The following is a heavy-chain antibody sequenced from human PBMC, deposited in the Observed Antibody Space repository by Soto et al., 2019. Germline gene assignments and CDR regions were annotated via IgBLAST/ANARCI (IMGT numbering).Heavy chain of an antibody. D-gene: IGHD2-15*01. Sequence: EVQLLESGGGLVQPGGSLRLSCAASGFTFSTYALTWVRQAPGKGLEWVSSISGSGATTYYADSVTGRFTISRDSSKNTLYLQMDSLRDEDTAIYYCAKDGGGNCDIGCWFDPWGQGTLVTVAS. J-gene: IGHJ5*02. CDR2: ISGSGATT. CDR1: GFTFSTYA. CDR3: AKDGGGNCDIGCWFDP. V-gene: IGHV3-23*01.